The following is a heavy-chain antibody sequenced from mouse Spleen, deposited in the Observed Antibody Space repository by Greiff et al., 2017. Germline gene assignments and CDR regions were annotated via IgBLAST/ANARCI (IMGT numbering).Heavy chain of an antibody. CDR1: GYAFSSYW. D-gene: IGHD1-2*01. CDR3: ARLIHYYGPDY. CDR2: IYPGDGDT. V-gene: IGHV1-80*01. J-gene: IGHJ2*01. Sequence: QVQLQQSGAELVKPGASVKISCKASGYAFSSYWMNWVKQRPGKGLEWIGQIYPGDGDTNYNGKFKGKATLTADKSSSTAYMQLSSLTSEDSAVYFCARLIHYYGPDYWGQGTTLTVSS.